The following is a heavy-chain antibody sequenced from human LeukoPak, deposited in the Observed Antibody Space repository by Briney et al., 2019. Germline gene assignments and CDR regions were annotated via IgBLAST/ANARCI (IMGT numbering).Heavy chain of an antibody. J-gene: IGHJ4*02. CDR2: IWYDGSNK. V-gene: IGHV3-33*01. CDR3: AREHDY. CDR1: GFTFSSYG. Sequence: PGRSLRLSCAASGFTFSSYGMHWVRQAPGKGLEWVAVIWYDGSNKYYGDSVKGRFTISGDNSKNTLYLQMNSLRAEDTAVYYCAREHDYWGQGTLVTVSS.